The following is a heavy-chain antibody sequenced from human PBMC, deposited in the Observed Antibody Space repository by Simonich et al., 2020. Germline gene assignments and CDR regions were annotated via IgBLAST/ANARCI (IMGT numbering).Heavy chain of an antibody. CDR2: INHSGST. D-gene: IGHD1-26*01. CDR3: AREGFSGSYYDY. V-gene: IGHV4-34*01. J-gene: IGHJ4*02. CDR1: GGSFSGYD. Sequence: QVQLQQWGAGLLKPSETLSLTCAVYGGSFSGYDWSWIRQPTGKGLEWIGEINHSGSTNYNPSLNSRVTISVDTYKNQFSLKLSSVTAADTAVYYCAREGFSGSYYDYWGQGTLVTVSS.